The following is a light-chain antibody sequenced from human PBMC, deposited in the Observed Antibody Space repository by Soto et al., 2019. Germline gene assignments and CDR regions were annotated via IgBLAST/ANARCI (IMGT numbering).Light chain of an antibody. Sequence: DIQMTQSPSTLSASVGDRVTITCRASQTISTWLAWYQHKPGKAPNLLLYDASTLMSGVPSRFSGSGSGTGFPLTISSLQPGDFATYYCQQSETYPLTFGQGTRLEIK. CDR3: QQSETYPLT. CDR1: QTISTW. V-gene: IGKV1-5*01. CDR2: DAS. J-gene: IGKJ5*01.